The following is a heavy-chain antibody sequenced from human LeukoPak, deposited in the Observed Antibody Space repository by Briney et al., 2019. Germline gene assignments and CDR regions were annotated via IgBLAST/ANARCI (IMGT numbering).Heavy chain of an antibody. Sequence: SVKVSCKVSGYTLSELSMHWVRQAPGKGLEWMGGFDPEDGETIYAPKFQGRVTMTDDTSTHTAFMELTSLTSEDTAVYYCATDRYDFVTKWGQGSLVIVSS. CDR3: ATDRYDFVTK. D-gene: IGHD3-9*01. CDR2: FDPEDGET. CDR1: GYTLSELS. J-gene: IGHJ4*02. V-gene: IGHV1-24*01.